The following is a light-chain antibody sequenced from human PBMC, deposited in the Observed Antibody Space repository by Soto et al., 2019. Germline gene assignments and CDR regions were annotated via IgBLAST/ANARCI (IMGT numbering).Light chain of an antibody. CDR2: GAS. CDR1: QSVGTN. J-gene: IGKJ1*01. Sequence: EIVMTQSPATLSVSPGERATPSCRASQSVGTNLAWYQQKPGQAPRLLIYGASTRATAIPARFSGSGSGTEFTLAISSLQSEDLAVYYCQQYNNWPQWTFGQGTKVEIK. V-gene: IGKV3-15*01. CDR3: QQYNNWPQWT.